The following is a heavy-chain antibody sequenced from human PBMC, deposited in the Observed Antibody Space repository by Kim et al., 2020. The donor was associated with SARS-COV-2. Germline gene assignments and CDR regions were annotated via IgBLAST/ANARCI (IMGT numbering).Heavy chain of an antibody. CDR1: GYTFIDYY. CDR2: INPNSGVT. CDR3: ARDREAYCSGGTCFGMDV. J-gene: IGHJ6*02. V-gene: IGHV1-2*06. D-gene: IGHD2-15*01. Sequence: ASVKVSCSASGYTFIDYYIHWVRQAPGQGLEWIGRINPNSGVTTYAQKFQGRVTLTRDTSISTAFMELISLKSDDTAFYYCARDREAYCSGGTCFGMDVWGQGTTVTVSS.